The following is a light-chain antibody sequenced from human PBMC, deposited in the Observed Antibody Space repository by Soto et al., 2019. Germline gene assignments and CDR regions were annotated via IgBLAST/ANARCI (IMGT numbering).Light chain of an antibody. Sequence: SYELTQPPSVSVAPGQTASISCGGNNIGINDVYWYQQQPGQAPVLVVYDNRDRPSGIPERFSGSNSGNTATLTISRVEAGDEADYYCQVWDTSSDHPVFGGGTKLTVL. J-gene: IGLJ2*01. V-gene: IGLV3-21*02. CDR1: NIGIND. CDR2: DNR. CDR3: QVWDTSSDHPV.